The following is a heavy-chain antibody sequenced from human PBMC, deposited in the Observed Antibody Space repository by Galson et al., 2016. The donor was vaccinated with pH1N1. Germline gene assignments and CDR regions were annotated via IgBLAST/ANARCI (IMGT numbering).Heavy chain of an antibody. V-gene: IGHV1-2*02. CDR3: ARELRGGSFDV. D-gene: IGHD2-15*01. Sequence: SVKVSCKASGYTFTDYYIHWVRQAPGQGHEWMGLILPNSGDTNFAKKFQGRVTMTRDTSISTAYMELTRLTSDDKAVYFCARELRGGSFDVWGQGTVVTVSS. CDR1: GYTFTDYY. J-gene: IGHJ3*01. CDR2: ILPNSGDT.